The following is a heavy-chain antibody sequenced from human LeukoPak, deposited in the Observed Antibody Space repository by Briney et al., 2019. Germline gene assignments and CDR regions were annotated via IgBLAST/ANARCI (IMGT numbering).Heavy chain of an antibody. CDR1: GGSISSSSYY. CDR2: FYYSGST. J-gene: IGHJ3*02. CDR3: ARYYDFWSGYYSDAFDI. V-gene: IGHV4-39*01. Sequence: PSETLSLTCTVSGGSISSSSYYWGWIRQPPGKGLEWIGSFYYSGSTYYNPSLKSRVTISVDTSKNQFSLKLSSVTAADTAVYYCARYYDFWSGYYSDAFDIWGQGTMVTVSS. D-gene: IGHD3-3*01.